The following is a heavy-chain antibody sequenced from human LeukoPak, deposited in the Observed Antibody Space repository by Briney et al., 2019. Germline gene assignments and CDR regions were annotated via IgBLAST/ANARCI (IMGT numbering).Heavy chain of an antibody. V-gene: IGHV3-21*01. CDR2: ISCSSTYI. D-gene: IGHD3-16*01. CDR3: GRDLSLGAPGGFDY. J-gene: IGHJ4*02. Sequence: GGCLRLSCAASGFTFSSYWMNWVRQAPGQGLEWVSTISCSSTYIYYADSVKGRFTISRDNAENSVYLQMDSLRGDDTAVYYCGRDLSLGAPGGFDYWGQGTLVTVSS. CDR1: GFTFSSYW.